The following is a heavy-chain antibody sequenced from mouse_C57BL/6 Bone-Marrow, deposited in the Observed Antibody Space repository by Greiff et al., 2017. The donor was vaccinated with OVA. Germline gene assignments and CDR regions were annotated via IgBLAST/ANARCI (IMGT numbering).Heavy chain of an antibody. J-gene: IGHJ4*01. CDR2: IRNKANNHAT. Sequence: EVQLVESGGGLVQPGGSMKLSCAASGFTFSDAWMDWVRQSPEKGLEWVAEIRNKANNHATYYAESVKGRFTISRDDSKSRVYLQMNSIRAEDADIYYCSNGNSFLYDAKDYWGQGTSVTVSS. D-gene: IGHD2-1*01. V-gene: IGHV6-6*01. CDR3: SNGNSFLYDAKDY. CDR1: GFTFSDAW.